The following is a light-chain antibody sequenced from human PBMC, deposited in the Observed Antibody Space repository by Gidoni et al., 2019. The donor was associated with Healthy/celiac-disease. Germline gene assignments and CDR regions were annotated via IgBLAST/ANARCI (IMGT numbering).Light chain of an antibody. Sequence: QSALTQPASASGSPGQSITISCTGTSRDVGGYNSVSWHQQHPGKAPKLMIYEVSNRPSGVSNRFSGSKSGNTASLTISGLQAEDEADYYCSSYTSSSTLVVFGGGTKLTVL. CDR3: SSYTSSSTLVV. V-gene: IGLV2-14*01. CDR1: SRDVGGYNS. CDR2: EVS. J-gene: IGLJ2*01.